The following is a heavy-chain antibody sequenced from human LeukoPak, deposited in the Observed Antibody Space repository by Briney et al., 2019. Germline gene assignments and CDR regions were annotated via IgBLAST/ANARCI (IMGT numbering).Heavy chain of an antibody. Sequence: ASVKVSCKASGYTLTGYYMHWVRQAPGQGLEWMGWINPNGGDTKYAQKFQGRVTMTRDTSISTAYMELSRLRSDDTAVYYCATQRGSYRWGTDFDYWGQGTLVTVSS. CDR2: INPNGGDT. CDR1: GYTLTGYY. D-gene: IGHD3-16*01. V-gene: IGHV1-2*02. CDR3: ATQRGSYRWGTDFDY. J-gene: IGHJ4*02.